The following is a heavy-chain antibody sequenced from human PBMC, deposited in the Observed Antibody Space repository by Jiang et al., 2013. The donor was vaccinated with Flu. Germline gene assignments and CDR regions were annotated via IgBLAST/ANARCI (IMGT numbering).Heavy chain of an antibody. CDR3: ATVGSIVVVPTGIPDYSNYYYEMDV. CDR1: ENTLTNYD. J-gene: IGHJ6*02. CDR2: INTNTVYP. D-gene: IGHD2-2*01. Sequence: QSGSELKKPGASVKVSCKASENTLTNYDMNWVRQAPGQGPEWMGWINTNTVYPTSAQGFTGRCVFSLGTSVMQVCSLKAEDTAKCSCATVGSIVVVPTGIPDYSNYYYEMDVWGQGTTVTGLL. V-gene: IGHV7-4-1*01.